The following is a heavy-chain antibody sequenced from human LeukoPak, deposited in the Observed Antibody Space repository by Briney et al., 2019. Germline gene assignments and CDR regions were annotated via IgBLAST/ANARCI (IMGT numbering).Heavy chain of an antibody. CDR2: VRHSGST. J-gene: IGHJ4*02. V-gene: IGHV4-34*01. D-gene: IGHD3-3*01. CDR1: GGSFNYYH. Sequence: PSETLSLTCAVYGGSFNYYHWSWIRQPPGKGLEWIGEVRHSGSTNYNPSLKSRVTISLDTSKKQFSLKLSSVTAVDTAVYFCARRRRHLEWLPTFFDYWGQGTLVTVSS. CDR3: ARRRRHLEWLPTFFDY.